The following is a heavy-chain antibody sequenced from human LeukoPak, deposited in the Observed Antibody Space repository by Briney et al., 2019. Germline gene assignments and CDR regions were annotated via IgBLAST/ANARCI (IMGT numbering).Heavy chain of an antibody. Sequence: GRSLRLSCAASGFTFSSYGMHWVRQAPGKGLEWVAVIWYDGSNKYYADSVKSRFTISRDNSKNTLYLQMNSLRAEDTAVYYCARESTMVRGVPIDYWGQGTLVTVSS. J-gene: IGHJ4*02. V-gene: IGHV3-33*01. CDR1: GFTFSSYG. CDR3: ARESTMVRGVPIDY. D-gene: IGHD3-10*01. CDR2: IWYDGSNK.